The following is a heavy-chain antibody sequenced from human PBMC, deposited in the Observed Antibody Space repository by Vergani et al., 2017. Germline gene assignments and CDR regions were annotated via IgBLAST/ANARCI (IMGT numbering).Heavy chain of an antibody. V-gene: IGHV1-46*01. J-gene: IGHJ3*02. D-gene: IGHD3-16*01. CDR3: ARGLDLYDKSGAFDI. Sequence: QVQLVQSGAEVKKPGASVKVSCKASGYTFTGYYMHWVRQAPGQGLEWMGIINPSGGSTNYAQKFQGRLTITADASATTGYMELTGLTSEDTAVYYCARGLDLYDKSGAFDIWGQGTMVTVSP. CDR1: GYTFTGYY. CDR2: INPSGGST.